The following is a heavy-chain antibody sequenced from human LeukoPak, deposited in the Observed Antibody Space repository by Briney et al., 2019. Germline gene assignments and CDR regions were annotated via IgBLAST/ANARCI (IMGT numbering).Heavy chain of an antibody. J-gene: IGHJ5*02. CDR2: IYTSGST. CDR1: GGSISSYF. D-gene: IGHD1-26*01. CDR3: ARSGWELLNWFDP. Sequence: SETLSLTCTVSGGSISSYFWNWIRQPAGKGLEWIGRIYTSGSTNYNPSLKSRVTMSVDTSKNQFSLKLSSVTAADTAVYYCARSGWELLNWFDPWGQGTLVTVSS. V-gene: IGHV4-4*07.